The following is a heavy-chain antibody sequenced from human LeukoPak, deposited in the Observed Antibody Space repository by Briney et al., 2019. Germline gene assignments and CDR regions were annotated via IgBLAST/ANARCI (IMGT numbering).Heavy chain of an antibody. CDR3: ARTGYCSGGSCYHYYYYYMDV. Sequence: SETLSLTCAVYGGSFSGYYWSWIRQPPGKGLEWIGEINHSGSTNYNPSLKSRVTISVDTSKNQFSLKLSSVTAADTAVYYCARTGYCSGGSCYHYYYYYMDVWGKGTTVTISS. J-gene: IGHJ6*03. V-gene: IGHV4-34*01. CDR1: GGSFSGYY. D-gene: IGHD2-15*01. CDR2: INHSGST.